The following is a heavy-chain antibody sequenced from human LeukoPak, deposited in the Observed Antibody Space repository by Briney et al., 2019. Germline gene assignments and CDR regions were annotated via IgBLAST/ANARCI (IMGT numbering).Heavy chain of an antibody. CDR2: INPSGGST. D-gene: IGHD3-3*01. J-gene: IGHJ6*02. Sequence: ASVKVSCKASGYTFTSYYMHWVRQAPGQGLEWMGIINPSGGSTSYAQKFQGRVTMTRDTSTSTVYMELSSLRSEDTAVYYCARALRFLEWSHAILPYYYGMDVWGQGTTVTVSS. CDR3: ARALRFLEWSHAILPYYYGMDV. CDR1: GYTFTSYY. V-gene: IGHV1-46*01.